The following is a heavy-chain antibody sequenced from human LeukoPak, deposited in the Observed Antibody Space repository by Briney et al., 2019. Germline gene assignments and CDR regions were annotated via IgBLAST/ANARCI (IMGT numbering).Heavy chain of an antibody. J-gene: IGHJ6*04. CDR1: GFTFSSYA. CDR3: AKDGAVVVPAASPYYYYYGMDV. V-gene: IGHV3-23*01. D-gene: IGHD2-2*01. Sequence: PGGSLRLSCAASGFTFSSYAMSWVRQAPGKGLEWVSAISGRGGSTYYADSVKGRFTISRDNSKNTLYLQMNSLRAEDTAVYYCAKDGAVVVPAASPYYYYYGMDVWGKGTTVTVSS. CDR2: ISGRGGST.